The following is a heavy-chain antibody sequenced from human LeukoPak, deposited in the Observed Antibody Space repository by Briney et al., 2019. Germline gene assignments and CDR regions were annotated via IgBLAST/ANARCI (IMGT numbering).Heavy chain of an antibody. J-gene: IGHJ6*03. V-gene: IGHV3-23*01. CDR3: AKDGSSSGYPYYMDV. Sequence: GGPLRLSCEVSGFTFSTYAMSWVRQAPGKGLEWVSVISGSGGSTYYADSVKGRFTISRDNSKNTLYLQMNSLRAEDTAVYYCAKDGSSSGYPYYMDVWGKGTTVTVSS. CDR1: GFTFSTYA. D-gene: IGHD5-12*01. CDR2: ISGSGGST.